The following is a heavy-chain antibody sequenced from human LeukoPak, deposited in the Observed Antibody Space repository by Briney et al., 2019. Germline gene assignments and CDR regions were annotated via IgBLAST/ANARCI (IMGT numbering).Heavy chain of an antibody. V-gene: IGHV4-30-4*01. J-gene: IGHJ6*02. Sequence: SQTLSLTCTVSGGSISSGDYYWSWIRQPPGKGLECIGYIYYSGSTYYNPSLKSRVTISVDTSKNQFSLKLSSVTAADTAVYYCARNVDIVAYGMDVWGQGTTVTVSS. CDR3: ARNVDIVAYGMDV. CDR1: GGSISSGDYY. CDR2: IYYSGST. D-gene: IGHD5-12*01.